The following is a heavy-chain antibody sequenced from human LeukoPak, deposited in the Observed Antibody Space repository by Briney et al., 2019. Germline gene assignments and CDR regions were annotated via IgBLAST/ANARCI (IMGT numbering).Heavy chain of an antibody. D-gene: IGHD4-23*01. V-gene: IGHV3-49*04. CDR1: GFTFGDYA. CDR2: IRSKAYGGTT. Sequence: GGSLRLSCTASGFTFGDYAMSWVRQAPGKGLEWVGFIRSKAYGGTTEYAASVKGRFTISRDDSKSIAYLQMNSLKTEDTAVYYCTRAFYGGLYYFDYWGQGTLVTVSS. J-gene: IGHJ4*02. CDR3: TRAFYGGLYYFDY.